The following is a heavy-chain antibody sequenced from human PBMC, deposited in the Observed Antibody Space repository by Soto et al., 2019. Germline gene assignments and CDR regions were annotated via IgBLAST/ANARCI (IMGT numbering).Heavy chain of an antibody. J-gene: IGHJ4*02. CDR1: GGSINSYY. V-gene: IGHV4-59*01. CDR3: AADPRY. CDR2: IYGSGST. D-gene: IGHD2-15*01. Sequence: SETLSLTCTVSGGSINSYYWSWIRQSPEKGLEWIGYIYGSGSTNYNPSLKGRVTISVDTSKNHFPLSLTSVTAADKDVYYCAADPRYWGQGTLVTVS.